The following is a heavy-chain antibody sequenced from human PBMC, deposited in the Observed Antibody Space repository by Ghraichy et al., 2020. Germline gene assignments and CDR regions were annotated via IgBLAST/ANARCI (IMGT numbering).Heavy chain of an antibody. CDR3: ARDADIYYYYYMDV. J-gene: IGHJ6*03. D-gene: IGHD3-9*01. CDR2: IKQDGSEK. Sequence: LSLTCAASGFTFSSYWMSWVRQAPGKGLEWVANIKQDGSEKYYVDSVKGRFTISRANAKNSLYLQMNSLRAEDTAVYYCARDADIYYYYYMDVWGKGTTVTVSS. V-gene: IGHV3-7*03. CDR1: GFTFSSYW.